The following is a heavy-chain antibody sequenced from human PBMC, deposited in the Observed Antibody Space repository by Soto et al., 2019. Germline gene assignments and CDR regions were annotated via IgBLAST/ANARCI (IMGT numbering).Heavy chain of an antibody. CDR2: IIPIFGTA. V-gene: IGHV1-69*13. CDR1: GGTFSSYA. J-gene: IGHJ3*02. Sequence: SVKVSCKASGGTFSSYAISWVRQAPGQGLEWMGGIIPIFGTANYAQKFQGRVTITADESTSTAYMELSSLRSEDTAVYYCARVWVRGLELSRTMVRFGAFDIWGQGTMVTVSS. CDR3: ARVWVRGLELSRTMVRFGAFDI. D-gene: IGHD3-10*01.